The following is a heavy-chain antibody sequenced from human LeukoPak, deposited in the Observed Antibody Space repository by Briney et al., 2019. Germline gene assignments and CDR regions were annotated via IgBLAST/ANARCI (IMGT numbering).Heavy chain of an antibody. J-gene: IGHJ5*02. CDR3: ARDYGDYANWFDP. V-gene: IGHV4-59*01. CDR1: GGTLSNYY. Sequence: PSETLSLTGTVSGGTLSNYYWIWIRQPPGKGLEWIGYIYYSGNTNYNPSLKSRVTISVDTSKNQFSLKLNSVTGAVTAVYYCARDYGDYANWFDPWGQGTLVTVSS. D-gene: IGHD4-17*01. CDR2: IYYSGNT.